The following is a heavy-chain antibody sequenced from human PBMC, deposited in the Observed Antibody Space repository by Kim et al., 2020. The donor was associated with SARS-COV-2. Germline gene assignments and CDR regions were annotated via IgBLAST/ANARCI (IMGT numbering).Heavy chain of an antibody. V-gene: IGHV3-23*01. CDR2: INDRGDTT. J-gene: IGHJ4*02. CDR3: AKRGSGFHFDY. D-gene: IGHD3-22*01. CDR1: GVTFSSYG. Sequence: GSLRLSCAASGVTFSSYGMSWVRQVPGKGLEWVSAINDRGDTTNYADSVKGRFTIYRDNSNNALYLQMNSLRAADTAVYYCAKRGSGFHFDYWGQGTLVTVSS.